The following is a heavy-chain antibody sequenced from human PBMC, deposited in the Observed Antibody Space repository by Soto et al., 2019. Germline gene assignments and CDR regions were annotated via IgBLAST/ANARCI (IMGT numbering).Heavy chain of an antibody. V-gene: IGHV1-69*01. J-gene: IGHJ6*02. CDR1: GDTLTSYT. CDR2: ITPVFGTT. CDR3: ARALAMRGVLGDYDLDG. Sequence: QVQLLQSGAEVKKPGSSVKVSCQASGDTLTSYTVNWVRQAPGQGLEWVGGITPVFGTTDYAHKFQGRVTITADEGTNIASLELNTLTYEDTGVYYCARALAMRGVLGDYDLDGWGQGTTVIVSS. D-gene: IGHD3-10*01.